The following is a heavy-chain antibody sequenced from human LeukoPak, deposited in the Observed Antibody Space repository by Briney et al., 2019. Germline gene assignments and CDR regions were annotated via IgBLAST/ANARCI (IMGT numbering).Heavy chain of an antibody. D-gene: IGHD3-22*01. V-gene: IGHV3-23*01. CDR2: ISGSGGST. CDR1: GFTFSSYA. CDR3: AKSLGPRLSSGYYES. J-gene: IGHJ4*02. Sequence: GGSLRLSCAASGFTFSSYAMSWVRQAPGKGLEWVSAISGSGGSTYYADSVKGRFTISRDNPKNTLYLQMNSLRAEDTAVYYCAKSLGPRLSSGYYESWGQGTLVTVSS.